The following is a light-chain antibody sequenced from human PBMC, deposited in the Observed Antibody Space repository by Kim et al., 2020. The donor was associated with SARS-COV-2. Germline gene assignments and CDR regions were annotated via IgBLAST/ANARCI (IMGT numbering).Light chain of an antibody. CDR2: AAS. V-gene: IGKV1-8*01. CDR3: QQYYSYPWT. J-gene: IGKJ1*01. CDR1: QGISSY. Sequence: IQMTQSPSSLSASTGDRVTITCRASQGISSYLAWYQQKPGKAPKLLIYAASTLQSGVPSRFSGSGSGTDFTLTISCLQSEDFATYYCQQYYSYPWTFGQGTKVDIK.